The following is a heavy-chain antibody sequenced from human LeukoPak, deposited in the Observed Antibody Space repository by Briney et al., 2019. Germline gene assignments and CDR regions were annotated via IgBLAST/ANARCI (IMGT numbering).Heavy chain of an antibody. CDR2: IYYSGST. D-gene: IGHD5-12*01. J-gene: IGHJ4*02. CDR1: GGSVSSGSYY. V-gene: IGHV4-61*01. Sequence: SGTLSLTCTVSGGSVSSGSYYWSWIRQPPGKGLEWIGYIYYSGSTNYNPSLKSRVTISVDTSKNQFSLRLTSVTAADTAVYYCASHYSGYNWGVDYWGQGTLVTVFS. CDR3: ASHYSGYNWGVDY.